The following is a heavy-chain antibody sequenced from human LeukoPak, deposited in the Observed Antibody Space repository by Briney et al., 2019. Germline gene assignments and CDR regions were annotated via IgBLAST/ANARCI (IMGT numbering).Heavy chain of an antibody. CDR2: ISYDGSNK. V-gene: IGHV3-30*18. CDR3: AKVGNNWDFDY. Sequence: PGRSLRLSCAASGFTFGSYAMHWVRQAPSKGLEWVALISYDGSNKYYADSVKGRFIISRDNSKNTLYLQMNSLRAEDTAAYYCAKVGNNWDFDYWGQGTLVTVSS. CDR1: GFTFGSYA. J-gene: IGHJ4*02. D-gene: IGHD1-1*01.